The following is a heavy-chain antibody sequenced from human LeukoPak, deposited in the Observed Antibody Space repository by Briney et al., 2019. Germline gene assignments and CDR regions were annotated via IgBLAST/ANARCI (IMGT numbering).Heavy chain of an antibody. CDR2: ISYDGSNK. Sequence: GGSLRLSCAASGFTFSNYGMQWVRQAPGKGLEWVTFISYDGSNKYYADSVKGRFTISRDNSKNTLYLQMNSLRPEDTAVYYCAKIRAYYYLDQWGQGTLVTVSS. J-gene: IGHJ4*02. CDR1: GFTFSNYG. CDR3: AKIRAYYYLDQ. D-gene: IGHD2/OR15-2a*01. V-gene: IGHV3-30*18.